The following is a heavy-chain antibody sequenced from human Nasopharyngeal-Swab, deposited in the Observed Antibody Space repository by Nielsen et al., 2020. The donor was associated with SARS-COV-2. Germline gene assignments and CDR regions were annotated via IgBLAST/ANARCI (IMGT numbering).Heavy chain of an antibody. CDR2: ISWNSGSI. CDR3: AKLGTTVTSDY. D-gene: IGHD4-17*01. Sequence: GGSLRLSCAASGFTFDDYAMHWVRQAPGKGLEWVSGISWNSGSIGYADSVKGRFTISRDNAKNSLYLQMNSLRAEDTALYYCAKLGTTVTSDYWGQGTLVTVSS. J-gene: IGHJ4*02. V-gene: IGHV3-9*01. CDR1: GFTFDDYA.